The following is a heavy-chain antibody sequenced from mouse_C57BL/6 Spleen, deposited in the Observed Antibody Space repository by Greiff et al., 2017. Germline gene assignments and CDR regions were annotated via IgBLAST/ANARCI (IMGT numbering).Heavy chain of an antibody. CDR1: GYAFRSSW. D-gene: IGHD3-2*02. J-gene: IGHJ2*01. CDR2: IYPGDGDT. CDR3: ARRGTAQSTFDY. Sequence: VQLQQSGPELVKPGASVKMSCKASGYAFRSSWMNWVKQRPGKGLEWIGRIYPGDGDTNYHGKFKGKATMTADKSSSTAYMPRSSLTSADSAVYFCARRGTAQSTFDYWGQGTTLTVSS. V-gene: IGHV1-82*01.